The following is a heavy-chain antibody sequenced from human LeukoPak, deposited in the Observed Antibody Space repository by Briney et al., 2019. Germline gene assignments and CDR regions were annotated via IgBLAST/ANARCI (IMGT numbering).Heavy chain of an antibody. V-gene: IGHV4-59*12. CDR2: IYYSGST. CDR3: ARPYSNSGGDWFDP. D-gene: IGHD4-11*01. Sequence: SETLSLTCTVSGGSISSYYWSWIRQPPGKGLEWIGYIYYSGSTYYNPSLKSRVTISADRSKNQFSLKLNSVTAADTAVYYCARPYSNSGGDWFDPWGQGTLVTVSS. CDR1: GGSISSYY. J-gene: IGHJ5*02.